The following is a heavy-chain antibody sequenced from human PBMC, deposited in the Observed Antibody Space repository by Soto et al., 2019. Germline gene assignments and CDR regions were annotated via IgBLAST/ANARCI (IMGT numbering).Heavy chain of an antibody. CDR2: ISYDGSNK. Sequence: QVQLVESGGGVVQPGRSLRLSCAASGFTFSSYGMHWVRQAPGKGLEWVAVISYDGSNKYYADSVKGRFTISRENSKNTLYLQMNSLRAEDTAVYYCAKEGQHYDILTGYRSYYGMDVWGQGTTVTVSS. CDR3: AKEGQHYDILTGYRSYYGMDV. CDR1: GFTFSSYG. V-gene: IGHV3-30*18. D-gene: IGHD3-9*01. J-gene: IGHJ6*02.